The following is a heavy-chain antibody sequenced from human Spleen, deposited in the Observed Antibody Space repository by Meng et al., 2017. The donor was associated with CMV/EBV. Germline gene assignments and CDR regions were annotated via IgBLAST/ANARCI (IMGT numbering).Heavy chain of an antibody. J-gene: IGHJ4*02. CDR1: GFSLSTRGMC. V-gene: IGHV2-5*08. Sequence: SGPTLVNPTQTLTLTCTFSGFSLSTRGMCVSWVRQPPGKALEWLALIYWNDDKRYSPSLKSRLTITKDTSKNQVVLTMTNMDPVDTATYYCAHSRVVVTTPFFDYWGQGTLVTVSS. CDR3: AHSRVVVTTPFFDY. CDR2: IYWNDDK. D-gene: IGHD3-22*01.